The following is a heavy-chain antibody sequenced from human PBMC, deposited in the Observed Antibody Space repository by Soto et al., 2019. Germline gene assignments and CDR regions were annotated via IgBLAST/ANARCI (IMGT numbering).Heavy chain of an antibody. CDR2: IYYSGST. Sequence: TSETLSLTCTVSGGSISSYYWSWIRQPPGKGLEWVGYIYYSGSTNYNPSLKSRVTISVDTSKNQFSLKLSSVTAADTAVYYCARHISVTIFGVGSNWFDPWGQGTLVTVSS. V-gene: IGHV4-59*08. CDR1: GGSISSYY. CDR3: ARHISVTIFGVGSNWFDP. D-gene: IGHD3-3*01. J-gene: IGHJ5*02.